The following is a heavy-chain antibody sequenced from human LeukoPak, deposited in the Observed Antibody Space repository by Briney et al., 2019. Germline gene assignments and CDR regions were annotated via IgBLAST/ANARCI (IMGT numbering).Heavy chain of an antibody. CDR3: AREPAMVTTYYYYYMDV. CDR2: TYYRSKWYN. D-gene: IGHD5-18*01. J-gene: IGHJ6*03. Sequence: SQTLSLTCAISGDSVSSNSAAWNWIRQSPSRGLEWLGRTYYRSKWYNDYAVSVKSRITINPDTSKNQFSLQLNSVTPEDTAVYYCAREPAMVTTYYYYYMDVWGKGTTVTVSS. CDR1: GDSVSSNSAA. V-gene: IGHV6-1*01.